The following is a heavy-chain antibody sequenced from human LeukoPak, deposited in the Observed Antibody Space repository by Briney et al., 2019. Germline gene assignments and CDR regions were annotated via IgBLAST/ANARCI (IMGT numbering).Heavy chain of an antibody. CDR2: ISSSGSTI. D-gene: IGHD5-18*01. Sequence: GGSLRLSCAASGFTFSSYEMNWVRQAPGKGLEWVSYISSSGSTIYYADSVKGRFTISRDNAKNSLYLQMNSLRAEDTAVYYCASGIVDTAMADAFDFWGQGTMVTVSS. J-gene: IGHJ3*01. V-gene: IGHV3-48*03. CDR1: GFTFSSYE. CDR3: ASGIVDTAMADAFDF.